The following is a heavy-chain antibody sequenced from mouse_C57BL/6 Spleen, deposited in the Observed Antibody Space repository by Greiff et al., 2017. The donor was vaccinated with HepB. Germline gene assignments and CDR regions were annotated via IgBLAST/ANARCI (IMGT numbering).Heavy chain of an antibody. CDR1: GYTFTSYW. J-gene: IGHJ2*01. CDR2: IHPNSGST. CDR3: ARGFYYGSSFDY. V-gene: IGHV1-64*01. D-gene: IGHD1-1*01. Sequence: VQLQQPGAELVKPGASVKLSCKASGYTFTSYWMHWVKQRPGQGLEWIGMIHPNSGSTNYNEKFKSKATLTVDKSSSTAYMQLSSLTSEDSAVYYCARGFYYGSSFDYWGQGTTLTGSS.